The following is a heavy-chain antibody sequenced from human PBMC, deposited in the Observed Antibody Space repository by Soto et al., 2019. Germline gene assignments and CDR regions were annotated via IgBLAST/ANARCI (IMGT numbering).Heavy chain of an antibody. Sequence: SHTLSLTWTVSGGSLSSYYWSWIRQPPGKGLEWIGYIYYSGSTYYNPSLKSRVTISVDTSKNQFSLKLSSVTAADTAVYYCARDKRITIFGVVIEGDPTDYYGMDVWGQGTTVTVSS. D-gene: IGHD3-3*01. CDR2: IYYSGST. CDR1: GGSLSSYY. J-gene: IGHJ6*02. CDR3: ARDKRITIFGVVIEGDPTDYYGMDV. V-gene: IGHV4-59*12.